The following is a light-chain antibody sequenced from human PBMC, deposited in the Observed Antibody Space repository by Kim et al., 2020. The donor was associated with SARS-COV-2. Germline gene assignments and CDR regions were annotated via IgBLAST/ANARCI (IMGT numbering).Light chain of an antibody. CDR2: RNT. CDR1: SPNIGASYS. Sequence: QELTIACTGSSPNIGASYSVHWYQQLPRTAPTLPIFRNTDRPSGVPDRFSGSKSGTSASLAITGLQGEYEAGYYCQSYDNSLCAVVFGAGTQLTVL. CDR3: QSYDNSLCAVV. V-gene: IGLV1-40*01. J-gene: IGLJ2*01.